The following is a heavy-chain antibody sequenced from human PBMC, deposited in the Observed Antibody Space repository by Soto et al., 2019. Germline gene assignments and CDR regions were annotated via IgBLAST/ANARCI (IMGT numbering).Heavy chain of an antibody. J-gene: IGHJ4*02. Sequence: GGSLRLSCAASGFTFSTYAMHWVRQAPGKGLEYVSAISSNGDSTYYADSVKGRFTISRDNSKNTLYLQMGSLRAEDMAVYYCARGDSSWYAHFFDYWGQGALVTVYS. CDR3: ARGDSSWYAHFFDY. V-gene: IGHV3-64*02. CDR2: ISSNGDST. D-gene: IGHD6-13*01. CDR1: GFTFSTYA.